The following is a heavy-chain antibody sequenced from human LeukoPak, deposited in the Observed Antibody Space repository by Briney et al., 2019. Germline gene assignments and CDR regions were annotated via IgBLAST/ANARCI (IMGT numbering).Heavy chain of an antibody. CDR1: GFTFSSYS. CDR3: ARRSGSYFNWFDP. J-gene: IGHJ5*02. CDR2: ISSSSSYI. Sequence: GGSLRLSCAASGFTFSSYSMNWVRQAPGKGLEWVSSISSSSSYIYYADSVKGRFTISRDNAKNSLYLQMNSLRAEDTAVYYCARRSGSYFNWFDPWGQGTLVTVSS. V-gene: IGHV3-21*01. D-gene: IGHD1-26*01.